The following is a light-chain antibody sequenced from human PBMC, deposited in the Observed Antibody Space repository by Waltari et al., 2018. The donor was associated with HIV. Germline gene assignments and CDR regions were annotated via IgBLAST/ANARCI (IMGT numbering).Light chain of an antibody. CDR2: GAS. V-gene: IGKV3-20*01. Sequence: DTALTQSPGTLSLSPGEAAILSCRTSQPVSSSHLGWYQQKPSQAPRLLVYGASTRAAGIPDRFSGSGSGADFTLSISRLEPEDFAVYYCHQYGSSPETFGQGTK. CDR1: QPVSSSH. J-gene: IGKJ1*01. CDR3: HQYGSSPET.